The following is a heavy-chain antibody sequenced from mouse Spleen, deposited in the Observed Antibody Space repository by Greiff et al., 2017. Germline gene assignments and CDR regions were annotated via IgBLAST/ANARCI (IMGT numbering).Heavy chain of an antibody. CDR3: AKIRDGYYVDYAMDY. CDR1: GFSLTSYG. V-gene: IGHV2-5*01. D-gene: IGHD2-3*01. Sequence: QVQLQQSGPGLVQPSQSLSITCTVSGFSLTSYGVHWVRQSPGKGLEWLGVIWRGGSTDYNAAFMSRLSITKDNSKSQVFFKMNSLQADDTAIYYCAKIRDGYYVDYAMDYWGQGTSVTVSS. J-gene: IGHJ4*01. CDR2: IWRGGST.